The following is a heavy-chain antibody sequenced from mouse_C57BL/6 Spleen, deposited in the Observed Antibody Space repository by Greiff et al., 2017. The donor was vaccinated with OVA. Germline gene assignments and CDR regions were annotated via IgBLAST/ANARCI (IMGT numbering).Heavy chain of an antibody. CDR1: GYTFTSYW. V-gene: IGHV1-52*01. Sequence: QVQLQQPGAELVRPGSSVKLSCKASGYTFTSYWMHWVKQRPIQGLEWIGNIDPSDSETHYNQKFKDKATLTVDKSSSTAYMQLSRLTAEDSAVYYCARGDYYGSSYGAWFAYWGQGTLVTVSA. CDR2: IDPSDSET. CDR3: ARGDYYGSSYGAWFAY. D-gene: IGHD1-1*01. J-gene: IGHJ3*01.